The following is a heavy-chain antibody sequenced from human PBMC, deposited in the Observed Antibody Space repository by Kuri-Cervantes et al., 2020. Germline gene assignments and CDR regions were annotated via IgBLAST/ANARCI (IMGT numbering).Heavy chain of an antibody. V-gene: IGHV3-30-3*01. CDR3: ARAGVNTPAAKGPFDP. Sequence: GGSLRLSCAASGFTFSSYAMHWVRQAPGKGLEWVAVISYDGSNKYYADSVKGRFTISRDNSKNTLYLQMNSLRAEDTAVYYCARAGVNTPAAKGPFDPWGQGTLVTVSS. CDR1: GFTFSSYA. CDR2: ISYDGSNK. J-gene: IGHJ5*02. D-gene: IGHD2-15*01.